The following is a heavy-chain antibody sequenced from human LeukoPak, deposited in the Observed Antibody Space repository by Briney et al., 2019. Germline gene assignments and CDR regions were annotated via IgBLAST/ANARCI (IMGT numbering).Heavy chain of an antibody. Sequence: GGSLRLSFAASGFPFSSYAMGWVRPAPGKGLEWVSAISGSGANTYYADSVKGRFTISRDNSKNTLSLQMNTLRTDDTAVYYCAKGRALEVVAAFNYWGQGTVVTVSS. CDR3: AKGRALEVVAAFNY. CDR2: ISGSGANT. V-gene: IGHV3-23*01. J-gene: IGHJ4*02. D-gene: IGHD2-15*01. CDR1: GFPFSSYA.